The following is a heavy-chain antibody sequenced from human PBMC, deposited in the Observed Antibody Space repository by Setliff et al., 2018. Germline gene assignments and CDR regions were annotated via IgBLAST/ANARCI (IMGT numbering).Heavy chain of an antibody. Sequence: GGSLRLSCAASGFTFSSYAMHWVRQAPGKGLEYVSAISSNGGSTYYADSVKGRFTISRDNSKNTLYLQMGSLRAEDMAVYYCARVSAQHYCSGGSCYSDYWGQGTLVTVS. V-gene: IGHV3-64*02. J-gene: IGHJ4*02. D-gene: IGHD2-15*01. CDR3: ARVSAQHYCSGGSCYSDY. CDR2: ISSNGGST. CDR1: GFTFSSYA.